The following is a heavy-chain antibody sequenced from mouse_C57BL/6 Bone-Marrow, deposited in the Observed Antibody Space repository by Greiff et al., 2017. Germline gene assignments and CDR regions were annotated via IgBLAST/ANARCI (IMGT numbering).Heavy chain of an antibody. V-gene: IGHV1-64*01. Sequence: QVQLQQSGAELVKPGASVKLSCKASGYTFTSYWMHWVKQRPGQGLEWIGMIHPNSGSTNYNEKFKSKATLTVDKSSSTDYMQLSSLTSEDSAVYYCAREEFITTVVASFDYWGQGTTLTVSS. J-gene: IGHJ2*01. D-gene: IGHD1-1*01. CDR1: GYTFTSYW. CDR3: AREEFITTVVASFDY. CDR2: IHPNSGST.